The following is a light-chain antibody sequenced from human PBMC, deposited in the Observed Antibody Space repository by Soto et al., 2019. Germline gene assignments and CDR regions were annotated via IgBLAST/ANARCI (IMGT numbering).Light chain of an antibody. J-gene: IGKJ1*01. V-gene: IGKV3-15*01. CDR3: QQYNDWPPRT. CDR2: GAS. CDR1: QSINSN. Sequence: EIVMTQSPATLSLSPGERATLSCRASQSINSNLAWYQQKPGQAPRLLIYGASTRATAIPARFSGSGSGTEFTLTISSLQSEDFAVYYCQQYNDWPPRTFGQGTKVEIK.